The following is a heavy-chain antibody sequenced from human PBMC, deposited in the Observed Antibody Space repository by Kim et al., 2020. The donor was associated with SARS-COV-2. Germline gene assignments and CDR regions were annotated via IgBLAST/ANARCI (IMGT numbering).Heavy chain of an antibody. D-gene: IGHD3-10*01. CDR2: ISYDGSNK. CDR3: AKARYYYGSGSYLVYYGMDV. V-gene: IGHV3-30*18. CDR1: GFTFSSYG. J-gene: IGHJ6*02. Sequence: GGSLRLSCAASGFTFSSYGMHWVRQAPGKGLEWVAVISYDGSNKYYADSVKGRFTISRDNSKNTLYLQMNSLRAEDTAVYYCAKARYYYGSGSYLVYYGMDVWGQGTTVTVSS.